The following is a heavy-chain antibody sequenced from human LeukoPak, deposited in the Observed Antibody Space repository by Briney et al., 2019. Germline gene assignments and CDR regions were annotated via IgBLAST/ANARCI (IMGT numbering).Heavy chain of an antibody. V-gene: IGHV4-34*01. CDR3: PRRPQYCSSTSCYRGHSYYMRV. CDR2: INHRGST. D-gene: IGHD2-2*01. J-gene: IGHJ6*03. CDR1: GVSFRGYY. Sequence: SETLSLTCAVYGVSFRGYYWSWIRQPPGKGREGIGEINHRGSTNYNPSLKSRVPISVDTSKHQFSLKLSSVTAADTAVYYCPRRPQYCSSTSCYRGHSYYMRVWGKGPTVPVSS.